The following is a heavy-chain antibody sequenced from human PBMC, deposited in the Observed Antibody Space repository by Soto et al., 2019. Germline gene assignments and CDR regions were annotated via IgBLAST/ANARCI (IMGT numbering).Heavy chain of an antibody. D-gene: IGHD2-15*01. CDR2: IDSDGSRI. CDR3: VRTSLVVAVATREDF. J-gene: IGHJ4*02. Sequence: EVQLVESGGGLVQPGESLRLSCAASGFTFSNYWMHWVRQAPGKGLVWVSRIDSDGSRITYADFGKGRFTISRDNAKNTVYLHMNSLTAEDTAVYYCVRTSLVVAVATREDFWGQGPLVTVSS. V-gene: IGHV3-74*01. CDR1: GFTFSNYW.